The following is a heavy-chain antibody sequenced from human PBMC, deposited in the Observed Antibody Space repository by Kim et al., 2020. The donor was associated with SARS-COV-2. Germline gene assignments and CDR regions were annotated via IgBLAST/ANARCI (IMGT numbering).Heavy chain of an antibody. CDR1: GFSFSSYG. V-gene: IGHV3-33*01. CDR3: VRDWGSSSPGGDY. D-gene: IGHD3-16*01. Sequence: GGSLRLSCAASGFSFSSYGMHWVRQAPGKGLEWVAVMWFEGSNRYYADSVQGRFTISRDNFRNTLYLQMNNLRAEDTAVYYCVRDWGSSSPGGDYWGQGTLVTVSS. CDR2: MWFEGSNR. J-gene: IGHJ4*02.